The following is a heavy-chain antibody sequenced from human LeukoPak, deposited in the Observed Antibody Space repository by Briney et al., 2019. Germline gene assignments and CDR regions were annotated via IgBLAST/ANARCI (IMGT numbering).Heavy chain of an antibody. CDR2: ISGDGGTT. Sequence: GGSLRLSCAASGFTLSSYAMNWVRQAPGEGLEWVSGISGDGGTTYHADSVKGRFTISRDNSKNTLYLQMNSLRAEDTAVYYCAKRDTPRTFDCWGQGTLVTVSS. J-gene: IGHJ4*02. CDR1: GFTLSSYA. V-gene: IGHV3-23*01. CDR3: AKRDTPRTFDC. D-gene: IGHD2-21*02.